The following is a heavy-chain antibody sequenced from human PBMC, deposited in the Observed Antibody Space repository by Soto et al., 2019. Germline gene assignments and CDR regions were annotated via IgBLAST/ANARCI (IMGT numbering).Heavy chain of an antibody. D-gene: IGHD3-3*01. V-gene: IGHV4-59*08. CDR2: VSYSGST. CDR1: GGSICSYF. Sequence: SETLSLTCTVSGGSICSYFWSWIRQPPGKGLEWIGYVSYSGSTNYNPSLKSRVTISGDTSKNQFSLKLNSVTAADTAVYYCARLLRGTRGFYYYYHMDVWGKGTTVTVSS. CDR3: ARLLRGTRGFYYYYHMDV. J-gene: IGHJ6*03.